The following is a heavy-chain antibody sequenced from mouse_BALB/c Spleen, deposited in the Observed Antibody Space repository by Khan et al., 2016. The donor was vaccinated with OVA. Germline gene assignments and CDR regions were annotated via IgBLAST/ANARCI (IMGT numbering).Heavy chain of an antibody. Sequence: EVELVESGPELVKPGDSMKISCKASGYSFTDYTLNWVQQSHGKTLEWIGLINPYNGVSNYNQKFKDKATLTVDKSSSTAYMELLSLTSEDSAVYYCTRSGYGGFAYWGQGTLVTVSA. CDR2: INPYNGVS. J-gene: IGHJ3*01. CDR3: TRSGYGGFAY. D-gene: IGHD1-2*01. V-gene: IGHV1-18*01. CDR1: GYSFTDYT.